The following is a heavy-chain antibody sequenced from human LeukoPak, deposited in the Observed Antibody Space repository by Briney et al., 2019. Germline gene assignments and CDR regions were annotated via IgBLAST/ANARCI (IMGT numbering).Heavy chain of an antibody. V-gene: IGHV3-48*02. CDR2: ITTTSTSK. J-gene: IGHJ3*02. D-gene: IGHD4-11*01. CDR1: GFAFNTYS. Sequence: GSLRLSCAASGFAFNTYSMNWVRQAPGKGLQWVSSITTTSTSKYYADSVKGRFTISRDNAKNSLYLQMGSLRDEDTAVYYCVRDAAYSAFNMWGQGTMVTVSS. CDR3: VRDAAYSAFNM.